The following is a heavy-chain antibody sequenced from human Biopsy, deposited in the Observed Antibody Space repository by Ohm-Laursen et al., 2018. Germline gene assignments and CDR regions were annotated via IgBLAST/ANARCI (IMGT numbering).Heavy chain of an antibody. D-gene: IGHD4-17*01. CDR2: ISGNSDII. CDR1: EFTFSRYA. Sequence: SLRLSCAASEFTFSRYAMSWVRQAPGKGLEWVSTISGNSDIIYDTDSVKGRFTISRDNSKNTLYLQMNSLRADDTAVYYCALAAAQTVTHFDYWGQGTLVTVSS. V-gene: IGHV3-23*01. J-gene: IGHJ4*02. CDR3: ALAAAQTVTHFDY.